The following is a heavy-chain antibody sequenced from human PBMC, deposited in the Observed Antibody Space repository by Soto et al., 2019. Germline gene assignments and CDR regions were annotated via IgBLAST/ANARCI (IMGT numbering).Heavy chain of an antibody. V-gene: IGHV4-30-2*01. D-gene: IGHD3-3*01. J-gene: IGHJ6*02. CDR1: GGSISSGGYS. Sequence: SETLSLTCAVSGGSISSGGYSWSWIRQPPGKGLEWIGYIYHSGSTYYNPSLKSRVTISVDRSKNQFSLKLSSVTAADTAVYYCARGSAPDFWSGYADSSYTGMDAWAQGNTVPVS. CDR3: ARGSAPDFWSGYADSSYTGMDA. CDR2: IYHSGST.